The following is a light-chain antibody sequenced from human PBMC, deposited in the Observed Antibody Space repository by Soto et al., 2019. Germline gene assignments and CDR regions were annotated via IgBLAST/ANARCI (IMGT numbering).Light chain of an antibody. CDR1: QSISDW. V-gene: IGKV1-33*01. CDR2: DAS. J-gene: IGKJ5*01. Sequence: DIQMTQSPSTLSASVGDRVTITCQASQSISDWLAWYQQKPGKAPKILIYDASNLATGVPSRFSGSGSGTDFTFTISRLQPEDISTYYCQQYDNLPITFGQGTRLEI. CDR3: QQYDNLPIT.